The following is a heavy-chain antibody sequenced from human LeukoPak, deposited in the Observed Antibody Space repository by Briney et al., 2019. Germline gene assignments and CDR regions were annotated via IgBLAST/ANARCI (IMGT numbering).Heavy chain of an antibody. CDR3: ARDSSSYYFDY. V-gene: IGHV3-66*01. D-gene: IGHD6-6*01. CDR1: GFTFSSYA. Sequence: GGSLRLSCAASGFTFSSYAMSWVRQAPGKGLEWVSIIYTGGTTHYADSLKDRFTISRDDSINTLYLQMNSLRAEDTAVYYCARDSSSYYFDYWGQGTLVTVSS. CDR2: IYTGGTT. J-gene: IGHJ4*02.